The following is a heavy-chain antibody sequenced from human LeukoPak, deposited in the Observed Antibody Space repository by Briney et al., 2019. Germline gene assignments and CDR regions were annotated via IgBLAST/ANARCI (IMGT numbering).Heavy chain of an antibody. D-gene: IGHD3-22*01. V-gene: IGHV1-24*01. J-gene: IGHJ4*02. Sequence: ASVKVSCKVSGYTLTELSMHWVRQAPGKGLEWMGGFDPEDGETIYAQKFQGRVTMTEDTSTDTAYMELSSLRSEDTAVYYCATSRTSGYDSSGYYFDYWGQGTLVTVSS. CDR2: FDPEDGET. CDR1: GYTLTELS. CDR3: ATSRTSGYDSSGYYFDY.